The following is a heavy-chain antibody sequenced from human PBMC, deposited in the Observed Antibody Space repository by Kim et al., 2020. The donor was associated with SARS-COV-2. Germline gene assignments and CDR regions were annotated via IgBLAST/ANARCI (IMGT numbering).Heavy chain of an antibody. CDR2: IYYSGST. CDR3: ARFRWLDYYFDY. CDR1: GGSISSYY. V-gene: IGHV4-59*01. Sequence: SETLSLTCTVSGGSISSYYWSWIRQPPGKGLEWIGYIYYSGSTNYNPSLKSRVTISVDTSKNQFSLKLSSVTAADTAVYYCARFRWLDYYFDYWGQGTLV. D-gene: IGHD6-19*01. J-gene: IGHJ4*02.